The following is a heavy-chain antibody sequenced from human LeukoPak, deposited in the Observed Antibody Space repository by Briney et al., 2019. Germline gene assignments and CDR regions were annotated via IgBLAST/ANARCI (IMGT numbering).Heavy chain of an antibody. D-gene: IGHD4-23*01. CDR1: GFNFGSYA. CDR2: IWYDGSNK. J-gene: IGHJ4*02. V-gene: IGHV3-30*04. CDR3: ARGAHYGGNSPDY. Sequence: GKSLRLSCAASGFNFGSYAMHWVRQPPDKGLQWVAVIWYDGSNKYYADSVKGRFIISRDNSKSTVFLQMNSLRIEDTGVYYCARGAHYGGNSPDYWGQGTLVTVSS.